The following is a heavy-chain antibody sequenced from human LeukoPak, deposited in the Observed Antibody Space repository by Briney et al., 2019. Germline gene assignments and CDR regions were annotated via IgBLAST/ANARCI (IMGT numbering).Heavy chain of an antibody. V-gene: IGHV4-59*08. Sequence: SETLSLTCTVSGGSVSSYYWSWIRQPPGKGLEWIGYIYYSGSTNYNPSLKSRVTISVDTSKNQFSLKLSSVTAADTAVYYCARHRHPEYYDILTGYSSAYYYGMDVWGQGTTVTVSS. CDR2: IYYSGST. J-gene: IGHJ6*02. CDR3: ARHRHPEYYDILTGYSSAYYYGMDV. CDR1: GGSVSSYY. D-gene: IGHD3-9*01.